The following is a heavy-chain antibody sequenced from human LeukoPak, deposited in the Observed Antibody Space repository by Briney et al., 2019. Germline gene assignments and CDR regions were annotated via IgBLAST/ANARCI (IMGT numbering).Heavy chain of an antibody. CDR1: GGSFSGYY. CDR2: INHSGST. Sequence: PSETLSVTCAVYGGSFSGYYWSWIRQPPGKGLEWIGEINHSGSTNYNPSLKSRVTISVDTSKNQFSLKLSSVTAADTAVYYCAERNPALYDAFDIWGQGTMVTVSS. V-gene: IGHV4-34*01. D-gene: IGHD1-14*01. CDR3: AERNPALYDAFDI. J-gene: IGHJ3*02.